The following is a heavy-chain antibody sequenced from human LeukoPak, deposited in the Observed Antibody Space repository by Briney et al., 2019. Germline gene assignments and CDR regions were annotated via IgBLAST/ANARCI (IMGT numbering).Heavy chain of an antibody. D-gene: IGHD6-13*01. CDR2: INHSGST. CDR1: GGSFSGYY. CDR3: GRGGIAAAASVIDY. Sequence: SETLSLTCAVYGGSFSGYYWSWIRQPPGKGLEWIGEINHSGSTNYNPSLKSRVTISVDTSKNQFSLKLSSVTSADTAVYYCGRGGIAAAASVIDYCGQGTLVTVSS. V-gene: IGHV4-34*01. J-gene: IGHJ4*02.